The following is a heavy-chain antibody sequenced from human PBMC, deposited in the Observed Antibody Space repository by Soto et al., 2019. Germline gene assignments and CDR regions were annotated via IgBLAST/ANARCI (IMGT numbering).Heavy chain of an antibody. CDR3: ATAGLGSYYYYGMDV. V-gene: IGHV5-51*01. D-gene: IGHD6-13*01. Sequence: ESLKSSCKGSGYSFTSYWIGWVRQMPGKGLEWMGIIYPGDSDTRYSPSFQGQVTISADKSISTAYLQWSSLKASDTAMYYCATAGLGSYYYYGMDVWGQGTTVTVSS. J-gene: IGHJ6*02. CDR1: GYSFTSYW. CDR2: IYPGDSDT.